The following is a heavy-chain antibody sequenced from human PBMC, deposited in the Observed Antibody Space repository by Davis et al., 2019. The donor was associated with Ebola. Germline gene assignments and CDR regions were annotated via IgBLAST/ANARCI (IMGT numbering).Heavy chain of an antibody. CDR2: ISAYNGNT. CDR3: ARVMGELLWWPGYYYYGMDV. Sequence: AASVKVSCKASGYTFTSYGISWVRQAPGQGLGWMGWISAYNGNTNYAQKLQGRVTMTTDTSTSTAYMELRSLRSDDTAVYYCARVMGELLWWPGYYYYGMDVWGQGTTVTVSS. V-gene: IGHV1-18*01. D-gene: IGHD1-26*01. J-gene: IGHJ6*02. CDR1: GYTFTSYG.